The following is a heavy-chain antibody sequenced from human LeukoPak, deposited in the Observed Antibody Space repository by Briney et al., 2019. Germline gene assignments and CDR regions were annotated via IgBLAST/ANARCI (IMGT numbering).Heavy chain of an antibody. D-gene: IGHD4-23*01. J-gene: IGHJ4*02. CDR1: GGSISSYY. CDR2: IYYSGST. CDR3: ARGHDYGGNSDFDY. V-gene: IGHV4-59*01. Sequence: SETLSLTCTVSGGSISSYYWSWIRQPPGKGLEWIGYIYYSGSTNYNPSLKSRVTISVDTSKNQFSLKLSSVTAADTAVYYCARGHDYGGNSDFDYWGQGTLVTASS.